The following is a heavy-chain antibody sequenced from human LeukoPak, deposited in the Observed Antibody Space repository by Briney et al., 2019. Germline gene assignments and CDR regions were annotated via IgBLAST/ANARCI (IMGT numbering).Heavy chain of an antibody. CDR1: GYTFTSYA. V-gene: IGHV1-3*01. CDR2: INAGNGNT. D-gene: IGHD5-12*01. Sequence: ASVKVSCKASGYTFTSYAMHWVRQAPGQRLEWMGWINAGNGNTKYSQKFQGRVTMTEDTSTDTAYMELSSLRSEDTAVYYCATGRVATTRNWFDPWGQGTLVTVSS. CDR3: ATGRVATTRNWFDP. J-gene: IGHJ5*02.